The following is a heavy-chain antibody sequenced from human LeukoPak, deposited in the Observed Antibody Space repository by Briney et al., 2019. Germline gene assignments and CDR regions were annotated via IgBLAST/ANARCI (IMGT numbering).Heavy chain of an antibody. Sequence: SETLSLTCTVSGGSISSYYWSWIRQPPGKGLEWIGYIYYSGSTNYNPSLKSRVTISVDTSKNQFSLKLSSVTAADTAVYYCARGPGVATIWGFDYWGQGTLVTVSS. CDR2: IYYSGST. CDR1: GGSISSYY. CDR3: ARGPGVATIWGFDY. J-gene: IGHJ4*02. V-gene: IGHV4-59*12. D-gene: IGHD5-12*01.